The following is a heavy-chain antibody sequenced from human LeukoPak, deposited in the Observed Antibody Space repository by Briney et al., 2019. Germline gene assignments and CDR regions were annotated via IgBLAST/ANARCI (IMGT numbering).Heavy chain of an antibody. CDR1: GLTFTNHG. D-gene: IGHD3-22*01. CDR3: ARGDSSGYFYFDY. J-gene: IGHJ4*02. CDR2: VRSDGSDT. Sequence: GTSLRLSCATSGLTFTNHGFHWVRQAAGKGLEWVAFVRSDGSDTYHANSVKGRFSISRDNAKNSLYLQMNSLRAEDTAVYYCARGDSSGYFYFDYWGQGTLVTVSS. V-gene: IGHV3-33*01.